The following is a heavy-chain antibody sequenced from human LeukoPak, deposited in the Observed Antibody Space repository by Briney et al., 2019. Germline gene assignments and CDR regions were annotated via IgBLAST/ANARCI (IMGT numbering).Heavy chain of an antibody. Sequence: EASVKVSCKASGYTFTSYDINWVRQATGQGLEWMGWMNPNSGGTNYAQKFQGRVTMTRDTSISTAYMELSRLRSDDTAVYYCARGVWFEEFNWFDPWGQGTLVTVSS. V-gene: IGHV1-2*02. CDR1: GYTFTSYD. CDR3: ARGVWFEEFNWFDP. CDR2: MNPNSGGT. J-gene: IGHJ5*02. D-gene: IGHD3-10*01.